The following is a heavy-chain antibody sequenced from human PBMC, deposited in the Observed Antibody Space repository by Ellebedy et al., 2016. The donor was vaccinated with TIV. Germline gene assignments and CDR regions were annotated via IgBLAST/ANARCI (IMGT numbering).Heavy chain of an antibody. CDR1: GGPINSGAYY. Sequence: SETLSLTCTVFGGPINSGAYYWSWIRQPPGKGLEWIGYTYSSGNTYYNPSLKSRVTISLDTPKNQFSLNLNSVTAADTAAYYCARGGTFSHGLWYFDYWGQGTLVTVSP. CDR2: TYSSGNT. J-gene: IGHJ4*02. D-gene: IGHD5-18*01. V-gene: IGHV4-30-4*01. CDR3: ARGGTFSHGLWYFDY.